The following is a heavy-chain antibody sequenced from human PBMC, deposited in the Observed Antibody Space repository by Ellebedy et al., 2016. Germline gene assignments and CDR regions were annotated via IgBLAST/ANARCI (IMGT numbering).Heavy chain of an antibody. D-gene: IGHD6-19*01. V-gene: IGHV3-33*01. CDR1: GFTFSSYG. J-gene: IGHJ3*02. CDR3: AREMWASYSSGCYPSFAFDI. Sequence: GGSLRLSCAASGFTFSSYGMHWVRQAPGKGLEWVAVIWYDGSNKYYADSVKGRFTISRDNSKNTLYLQMNSLRAEDTAVYYCAREMWASYSSGCYPSFAFDIWGQGTMVTVSS. CDR2: IWYDGSNK.